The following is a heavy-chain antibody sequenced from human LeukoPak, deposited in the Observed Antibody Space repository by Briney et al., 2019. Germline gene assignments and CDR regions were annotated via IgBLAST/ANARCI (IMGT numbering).Heavy chain of an antibody. D-gene: IGHD3-22*01. V-gene: IGHV3-48*03. CDR1: GFTFSSYE. CDR3: ARERLGSGYYALDY. Sequence: GGSLRLSCAASGFTFSSYEMNWVRQAPGKGLEWVSYISSSGSTIYYADSVKGRFTISRDNAKNSLYLQMNSLRAEDTAVYYCARERLGSGYYALDYWGQGTLVTVSS. J-gene: IGHJ4*02. CDR2: ISSSGSTI.